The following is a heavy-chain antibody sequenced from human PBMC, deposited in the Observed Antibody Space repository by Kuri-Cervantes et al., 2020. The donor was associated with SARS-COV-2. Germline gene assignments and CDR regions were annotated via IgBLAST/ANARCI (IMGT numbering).Heavy chain of an antibody. Sequence: GESLTLSCAASGFSVSSYGIHWIRQAPGKWLEWVAFIRYDGSNKYYADSVKCRFTISRDNSKNTLYLQMNSLRAEDTAVYYCAKDRVPRSSDYFDYWGQGTLVTVSS. V-gene: IGHV3-30*02. CDR1: GFSVSSYG. J-gene: IGHJ4*02. D-gene: IGHD6-25*01. CDR3: AKDRVPRSSDYFDY. CDR2: IRYDGSNK.